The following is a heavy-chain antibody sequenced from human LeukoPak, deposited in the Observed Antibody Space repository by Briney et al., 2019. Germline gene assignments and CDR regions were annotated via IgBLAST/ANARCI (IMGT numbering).Heavy chain of an antibody. D-gene: IGHD3-22*01. V-gene: IGHV3-30*04. CDR3: AKGSYYDSSGSFYFDY. CDR2: ISYDGSNK. CDR1: GFTFSSYA. J-gene: IGHJ4*02. Sequence: GGSLRLSCAASGFTFSSYAMHWVRQAPGKGLEWVAVISYDGSNKYYADSVKGRFTISRDNSKNTLYVQVNSLGTEDTAAYYCAKGSYYDSSGSFYFDYWGQGTLVTVSS.